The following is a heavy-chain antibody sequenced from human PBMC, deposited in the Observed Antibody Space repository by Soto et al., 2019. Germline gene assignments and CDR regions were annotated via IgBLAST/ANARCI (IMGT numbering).Heavy chain of an antibody. CDR2: FSLSGTT. V-gene: IGHV4-4*07. CDR1: GSSIAGSSY. Sequence: PXETLSLTCSVSGSSIAGSSYWSWIRQPAVKGLEWIGRFSLSGTTNYSPSLRSRVTMSADVSKNQFSLRLTSVTAADTALYYCAKGMTPPGAPAWYYFDYWGQGTLVTVPS. D-gene: IGHD2-8*02. J-gene: IGHJ4*02. CDR3: AKGMTPPGAPAWYYFDY.